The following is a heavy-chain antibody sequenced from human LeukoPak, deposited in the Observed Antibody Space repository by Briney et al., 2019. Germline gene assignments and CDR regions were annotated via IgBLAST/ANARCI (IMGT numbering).Heavy chain of an antibody. V-gene: IGHV5-51*01. CDR3: ARQSSGYSSSRGAFDI. D-gene: IGHD6-13*01. CDR2: IYPGDSDT. Sequence: GESLKISCKGSGYSFTSYWIGWVRQMPGKGLEWMGIIYPGDSDTRYSPSFQGQVTISADKSISTAYLQWSSLKASDTAMYYCARQSSGYSSSRGAFDIWGQGTMVTVSS. J-gene: IGHJ3*02. CDR1: GYSFTSYW.